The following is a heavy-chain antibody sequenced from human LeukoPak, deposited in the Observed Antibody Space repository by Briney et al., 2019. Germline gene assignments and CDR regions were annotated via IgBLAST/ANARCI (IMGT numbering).Heavy chain of an antibody. CDR2: IRSKAYGGTT. CDR1: GFTFGDYA. CDR3: TIEDCTNGVCYTLFDY. J-gene: IGHJ4*02. D-gene: IGHD2-8*01. V-gene: IGHV3-49*03. Sequence: PGRSLRLSCTASGFTFGDYAMSWFRQAPGKGLEWVGFIRSKAYGGTTEYAASVKGRFTISRDDSKSIAYLQMSSLKTEDTAVYNCTIEDCTNGVCYTLFDYWGQGTLVTVSS.